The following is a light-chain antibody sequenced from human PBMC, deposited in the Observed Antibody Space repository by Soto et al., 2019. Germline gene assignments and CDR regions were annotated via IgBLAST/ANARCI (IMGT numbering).Light chain of an antibody. Sequence: DIQMTQSPSTLSAYVGDRVTITCRASQSISSWLAWYQQKPGKAPKLLIYKASSLESGVPSRFSGSGSGTEFTLTISSLQPDDFATYYCHQYNSYLTFGQGTKV. J-gene: IGKJ1*01. CDR1: QSISSW. CDR2: KAS. CDR3: HQYNSYLT. V-gene: IGKV1-5*03.